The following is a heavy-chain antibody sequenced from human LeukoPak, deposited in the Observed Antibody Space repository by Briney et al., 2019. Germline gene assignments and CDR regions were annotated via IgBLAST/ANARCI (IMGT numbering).Heavy chain of an antibody. Sequence: SGGSLRLSCAASGFTFSSYWMSWVRQAPGKGLEWVANINQDGSEIYYVDSVKGRFTISRDNAKNSPYLQMNSLRAEDTAVYYCARSGGLDGDYFDYWGQGTLVTVSS. CDR1: GFTFSSYW. CDR3: ARSGGLDGDYFDY. D-gene: IGHD3-16*01. V-gene: IGHV3-7*01. CDR2: INQDGSEI. J-gene: IGHJ4*02.